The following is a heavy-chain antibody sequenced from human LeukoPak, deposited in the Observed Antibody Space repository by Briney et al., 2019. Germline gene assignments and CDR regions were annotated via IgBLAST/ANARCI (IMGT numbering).Heavy chain of an antibody. J-gene: IGHJ4*02. D-gene: IGHD6-13*01. V-gene: IGHV3-30*18. CDR3: AKGSSISRKGVDY. CDR2: ISYDGSNK. Sequence: GGSLRLSCAASGFTFSSCGMHWVRQAPGKGLEWVAVISYDGSNKYYADSVKGRFTISRDNSKNTLSLQMNSLRAEDTAVYYCAKGSSISRKGVDYWGQGTLVTVSS. CDR1: GFTFSSCG.